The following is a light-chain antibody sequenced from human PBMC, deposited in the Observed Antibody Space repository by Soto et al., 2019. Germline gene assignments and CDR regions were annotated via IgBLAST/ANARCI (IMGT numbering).Light chain of an antibody. CDR2: GAS. J-gene: IGKJ2*01. V-gene: IGKV3-15*01. CDR3: QQYTNWPYT. CDR1: QSVGSN. Sequence: EIVMTQSPATLSVSPGERASLSCRARQSVGSNLAWYQQTAGQAHRLLIYGASTRATGIPARFSGSGAGTEFTLTISSLPSEDFAVYSFQQYTNWPYTFGQGTKLEIK.